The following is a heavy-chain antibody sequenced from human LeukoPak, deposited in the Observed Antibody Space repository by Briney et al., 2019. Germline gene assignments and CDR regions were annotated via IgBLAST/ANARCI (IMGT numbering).Heavy chain of an antibody. J-gene: IGHJ5*02. CDR2: IDPSDSYT. CDR1: GYSFTSYW. V-gene: IGHV5-10-1*01. D-gene: IGHD3-3*01. Sequence: GESLKISCKSSGYSFTSYWISWVRQMPGKGLEWMGRIDPSDSYTNYSPSFQGHVTISADKSISTAYLQWSSLKASDTAMYYCARHEYDFWSGYHQNWFDPWGQGTLVTVSS. CDR3: ARHEYDFWSGYHQNWFDP.